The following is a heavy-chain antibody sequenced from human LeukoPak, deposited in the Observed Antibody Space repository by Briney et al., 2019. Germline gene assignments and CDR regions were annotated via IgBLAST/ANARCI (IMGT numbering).Heavy chain of an antibody. CDR2: ISYDGSNK. Sequence: GGSLRLSCAASGFTFSSYDMHWVRQAPGKGLEWVAVISYDGSNKYYADSVKGRFTISRDNSKNSLYLQMNNLRAEDTAVYYCARDSTLPTSHYYFDYWGQGTLVTVSS. CDR3: ARDSTLPTSHYYFDY. D-gene: IGHD3-16*01. V-gene: IGHV3-30*03. J-gene: IGHJ4*02. CDR1: GFTFSSYD.